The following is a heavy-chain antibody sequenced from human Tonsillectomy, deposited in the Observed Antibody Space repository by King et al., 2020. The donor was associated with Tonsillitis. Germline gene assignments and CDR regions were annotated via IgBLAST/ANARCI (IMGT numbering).Heavy chain of an antibody. V-gene: IGHV3-23*04. CDR3: AKGIGSSKPYDS. CDR1: GFTFSNYG. CDR2: INASGCNT. D-gene: IGHD3-10*01. J-gene: IGHJ4*02. Sequence: VQLVESGGGLIQPGGSLRLSCAASGFTFSNYGMNWVRQAPGKGLEWVSAINASGCNTYYADFVKGRFTISRDNFKNTLYLQMNSLRAEDTAVYYCAKGIGSSKPYDSWGQGTLVTVSS.